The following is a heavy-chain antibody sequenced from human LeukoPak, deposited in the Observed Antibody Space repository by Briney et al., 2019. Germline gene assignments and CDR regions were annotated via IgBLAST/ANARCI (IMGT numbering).Heavy chain of an antibody. CDR1: GFTFNNYA. D-gene: IGHD6-13*01. CDR3: AKRAGQQLTYWYIDL. V-gene: IGHV3-23*01. CDR2: ISNSYNT. J-gene: IGHJ2*01. Sequence: GGSLRLSCAASGFTFNNYAMSWVRQAPGKGLECVSTISNSYNTYYADSVKGRFTISRDNSNNMLYLQMDSLRADDTAIYYCAKRAGQQLTYWYIDLWGRGTLVSVSS.